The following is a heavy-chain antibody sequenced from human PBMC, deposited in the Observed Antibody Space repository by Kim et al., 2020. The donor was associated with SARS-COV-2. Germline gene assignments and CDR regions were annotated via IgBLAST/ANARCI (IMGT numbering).Heavy chain of an antibody. D-gene: IGHD6-13*01. CDR1: GFTFDDYA. CDR2: ISGDGGST. Sequence: GGSLRLSCAASGFTFDDYAMHWVRQAPGKGLEWVSLISGDGGSTYYADSVKGRFTISRDNSKNSLYLQMNSLRTEDTALYYCAKDRPRKHSSSWYPIDYWGQGTLVTVSS. V-gene: IGHV3-43*02. J-gene: IGHJ4*02. CDR3: AKDRPRKHSSSWYPIDY.